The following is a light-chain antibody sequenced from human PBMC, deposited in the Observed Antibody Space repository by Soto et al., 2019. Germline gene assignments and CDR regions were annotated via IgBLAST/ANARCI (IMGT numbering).Light chain of an antibody. V-gene: IGKV1-27*01. CDR3: QKSSSVPV. J-gene: IGKJ3*01. CDR2: AAS. Sequence: DLQMTQSPTSLSASVGDRVTITCRASQDIRNFVAWYQQKPGKAPKLLIYAASTLQSGVPSRFSGSGSGTDFTLTSNSLQPEDVATYSCQKSSSVPVFGPGTKVEIK. CDR1: QDIRNF.